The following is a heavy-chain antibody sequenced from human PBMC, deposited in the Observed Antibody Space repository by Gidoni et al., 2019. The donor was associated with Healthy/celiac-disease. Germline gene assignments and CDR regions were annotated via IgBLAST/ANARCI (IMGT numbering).Heavy chain of an antibody. CDR1: GFTFSSYG. J-gene: IGHJ4*02. Sequence: GVVQPGRSLRLSCAASGFTFSSYGMHLVRQAPGKGLAWVAVIWYDGSNKYYADSVKGRFTISRDNSKNPLYLQMNSLKAEDTAVYYCARDWAYDNSGSFDYWGQGTLVTVSS. CDR2: IWYDGSNK. D-gene: IGHD3-22*01. CDR3: ARDWAYDNSGSFDY. V-gene: IGHV3-33*01.